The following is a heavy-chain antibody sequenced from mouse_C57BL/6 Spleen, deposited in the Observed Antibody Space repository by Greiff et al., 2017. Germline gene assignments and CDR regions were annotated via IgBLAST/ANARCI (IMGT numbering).Heavy chain of an antibody. CDR3: ARYSNYFDY. D-gene: IGHD2-5*01. V-gene: IGHV1-82*01. CDR2: IYPGDGDT. CDR1: GYAFSSSW. J-gene: IGHJ2*01. Sequence: VQLQESGPELVKPGASVNVSCKASGYAFSSSWMNWVKQRPGKGLEWIGRIYPGDGDTNYNGKFKGKATLTADKSSSTAYMQLSSLTSEDSAVYFCARYSNYFDYGGQGTTLTVSS.